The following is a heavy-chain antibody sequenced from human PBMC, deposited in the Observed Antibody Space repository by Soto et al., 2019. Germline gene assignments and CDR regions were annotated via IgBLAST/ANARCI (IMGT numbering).Heavy chain of an antibody. CDR2: IWYDGSNK. CDR3: ATLQVEGQAAAGTSNRYYYYGMDV. V-gene: IGHV3-33*01. J-gene: IGHJ6*02. CDR1: GFTYSRSG. D-gene: IGHD6-13*01. Sequence: SLTLSCAPSGFTYSRSGLHRYRQATDKGLEWVAVIWYDGSNKYYADSVKGRFTISRDNSKNTLYLQMNSLRAEDTAVYYCATLQVEGQAAAGTSNRYYYYGMDVWGQGTTVTVSS.